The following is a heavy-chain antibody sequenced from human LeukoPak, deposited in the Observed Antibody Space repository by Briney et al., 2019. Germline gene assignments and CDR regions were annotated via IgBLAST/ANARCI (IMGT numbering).Heavy chain of an antibody. CDR3: ARAFYSYDQ. J-gene: IGHJ5*02. CDR2: ISSSVNTI. Sequence: PLRSLRLSCAASGFTFSDYYMSSIRQAAGHQLKWVSSISSSVNTIYYTASVNCRFAIPRDNASPTLNLPRKSLLAQHTAVYYIARAFYSYDQWGQGTLVTVSS. V-gene: IGHV3-11*04. CDR1: GFTFSDYY. D-gene: IGHD4-11*01.